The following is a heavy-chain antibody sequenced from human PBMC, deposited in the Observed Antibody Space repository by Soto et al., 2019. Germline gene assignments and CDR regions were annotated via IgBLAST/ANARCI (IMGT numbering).Heavy chain of an antibody. Sequence: SLRLSCAASGFTFSSCWMSWVRQAPGKGLEWVANIKEDGSEKYYIASVKGRFTISRDNAKNTLYLQMNSLRAEDSAVYYCARERGLDYWGQGTLVTVSS. CDR3: ARERGLDY. CDR2: IKEDGSEK. J-gene: IGHJ4*02. V-gene: IGHV3-7*05. CDR1: GFTFSSCW.